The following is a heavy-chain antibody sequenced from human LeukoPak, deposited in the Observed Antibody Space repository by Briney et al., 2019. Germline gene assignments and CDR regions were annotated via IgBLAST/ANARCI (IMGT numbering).Heavy chain of an antibody. J-gene: IGHJ4*02. D-gene: IGHD3-10*01. V-gene: IGHV3-33*01. Sequence: GGSLRLSCAPSGFTFSRFGMHWVRQAPGKGLEWVAVIWYDGSNKYYADSAKGRFTISRDNSKNTLYLEMNSLRAEDATVYYCVSDYYYAYRGYCDYYFDYWGQGTLVSVSS. CDR1: GFTFSRFG. CDR2: IWYDGSNK. CDR3: VSDYYYAYRGYCDYYFDY.